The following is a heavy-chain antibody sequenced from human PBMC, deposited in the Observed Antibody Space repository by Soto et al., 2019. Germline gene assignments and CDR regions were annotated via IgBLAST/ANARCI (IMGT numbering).Heavy chain of an antibody. V-gene: IGHV3-13*01. CDR3: ARGVRWFVEPSFDY. CDR2: IGTPGDT. CDR1: GFTFSSYD. J-gene: IGHJ4*02. D-gene: IGHD3-10*01. Sequence: EVQLVESGGGLVQPGGSLRLSCAASGFTFSSYDMHWVRQATGKGLEWVSAIGTPGDTYYPGSVKGRVTISRENAKNYLYLQMNGLRAVDTPVYAFARGVRWFVEPSFDYWGQGTLVTVSS.